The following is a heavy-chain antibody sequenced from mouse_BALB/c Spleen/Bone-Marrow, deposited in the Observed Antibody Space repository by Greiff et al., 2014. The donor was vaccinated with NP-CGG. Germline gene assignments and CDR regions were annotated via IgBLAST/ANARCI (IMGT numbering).Heavy chain of an antibody. CDR3: ARDLLRSHFDY. CDR1: GYTFTDYA. J-gene: IGHJ2*01. D-gene: IGHD1-1*01. CDR2: ISTYNGNT. Sequence: QVQLQQSGPEVVRPRVSVKTSCKGSGYTFTDYAMHWVKQRHAKSLEWIGLISTYNGNTNYNQKFKGKATMTVDKSSSTAYMELARLTSEDSAIYYCARDLLRSHFDYWGQGTTLTVSS. V-gene: IGHV1-67*01.